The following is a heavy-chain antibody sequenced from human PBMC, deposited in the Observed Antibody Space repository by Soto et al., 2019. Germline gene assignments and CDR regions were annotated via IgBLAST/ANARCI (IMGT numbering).Heavy chain of an antibody. Sequence: EVQLVESGGGLIQPGGSLRLSCAVSGFTVSNNYMSWVRQAPGKGLEGVSVIYSGGYTAYGDSVKGRFTISRDNSKNTPNPPKECLRPHHPGVYFCGAHPGGGGYWGQGTLVTVSS. CDR1: GFTVSNNY. V-gene: IGHV3-53*01. D-gene: IGHD3-10*01. CDR3: GAHPGGGGY. CDR2: IYSGGYT. J-gene: IGHJ4*02.